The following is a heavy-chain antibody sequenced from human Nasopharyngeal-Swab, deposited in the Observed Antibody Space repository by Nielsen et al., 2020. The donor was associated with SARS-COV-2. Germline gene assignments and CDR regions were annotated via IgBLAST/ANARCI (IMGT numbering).Heavy chain of an antibody. Sequence: GGSLRLSCAASGFTFSSYGMHWVRQAPGKGLEWVAVIWHDGSNKYYADSVKGRFTISRDNSKNTLYLQMNSLRAEDTAVYYCARDLGVYAILRYMDVWGKGTTVTVSS. V-gene: IGHV3-33*01. CDR2: IWHDGSNK. J-gene: IGHJ6*03. D-gene: IGHD2-8*02. CDR1: GFTFSSYG. CDR3: ARDLGVYAILRYMDV.